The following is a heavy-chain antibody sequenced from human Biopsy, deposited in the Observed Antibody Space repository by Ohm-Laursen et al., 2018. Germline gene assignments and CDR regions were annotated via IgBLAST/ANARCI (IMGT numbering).Heavy chain of an antibody. D-gene: IGHD3-16*01. CDR2: INHRGST. CDR1: GGSFSGYY. V-gene: IGHV4-34*01. J-gene: IGHJ6*02. CDR3: ARAVDYYDPYYYYGLDV. Sequence: SETLSLTCAVYGGSFSGYYWSWIRQPPGKGLEWVEEINHRGSTNYNPSLKSRVTISVDTSKNQFPLKLRSVTAADTAVYYCARAVDYYDPYYYYGLDVWGQGTTVTVSS.